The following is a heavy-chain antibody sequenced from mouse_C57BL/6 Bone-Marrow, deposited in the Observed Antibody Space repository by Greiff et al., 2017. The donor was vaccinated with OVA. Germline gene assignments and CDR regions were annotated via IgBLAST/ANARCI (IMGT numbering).Heavy chain of an antibody. D-gene: IGHD1-1*01. CDR1: GFTFSDYY. CDR3: ARRGYYGSSPWWYFDV. J-gene: IGHJ1*03. Sequence: EVQGVESGGGLVQPGGSLKLSCAASGFTFSDYYMYWVRQTPEKRLEWVAYISNGGGSTYYPDTVKGRFPISRDNAKNTLYLQMSRLKSEDTAMYYCARRGYYGSSPWWYFDVWGTGTTVTVSS. V-gene: IGHV5-12*01. CDR2: ISNGGGST.